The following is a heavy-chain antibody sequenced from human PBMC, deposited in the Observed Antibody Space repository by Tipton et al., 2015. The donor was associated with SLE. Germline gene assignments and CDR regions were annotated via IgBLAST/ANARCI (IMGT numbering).Heavy chain of an antibody. Sequence: TLSLTCSVSGDSISSHYWSWIRQPPGKGLEWLGHISHSDIANYNPSLKSRVTISVDTSKNQFSLKLSSVTAADTAVYYCARSAGYGSNWAHFDYWGQGTLVTVSS. CDR1: GDSISSHY. CDR3: ARSAGYGSNWAHFDY. D-gene: IGHD6-13*01. V-gene: IGHV4-59*11. CDR2: ISHSDIA. J-gene: IGHJ4*02.